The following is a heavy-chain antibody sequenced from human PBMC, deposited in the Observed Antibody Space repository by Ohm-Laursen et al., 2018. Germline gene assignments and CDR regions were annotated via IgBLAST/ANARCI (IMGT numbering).Heavy chain of an antibody. V-gene: IGHV3-72*01. CDR1: GFTFSDHY. D-gene: IGHD3-22*01. CDR3: ARAGSYDSSGYGTYYYYYGMDV. Sequence: SLRLSCTAPGFTFSDHYMDWVRQAPGKGLEWVGRTRNKANSYTTEYAASVKGRFTISRDDSKNSLYLQMNSLKTEDTAVYYCARAGSYDSSGYGTYYYYYGMDVWGQGTTVTVSS. J-gene: IGHJ6*02. CDR2: TRNKANSYTT.